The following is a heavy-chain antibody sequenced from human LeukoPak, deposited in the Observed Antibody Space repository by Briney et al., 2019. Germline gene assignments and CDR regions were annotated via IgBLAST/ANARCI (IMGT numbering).Heavy chain of an antibody. CDR1: DASISSSSYY. D-gene: IGHD6-19*01. CDR2: IYYSGNT. V-gene: IGHV4-39*01. CDR3: ARHGYNSGWYVDC. J-gene: IGHJ4*02. Sequence: SETLSLTCTVSDASISSSSYYWGWIRQPPGKGLEWIGSIYYSGNTYYKPSLKSRVTISVDTSKNQFSLNLSSVTAADTAVYYCARHGYNSGWYVDCWGQGTLVTVSS.